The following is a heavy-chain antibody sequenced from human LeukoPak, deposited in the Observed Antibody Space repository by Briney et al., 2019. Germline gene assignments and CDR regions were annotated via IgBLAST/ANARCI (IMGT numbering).Heavy chain of an antibody. V-gene: IGHV1-8*02. Sequence: ASVKVSCKASGYTFTTYNINWVRQAPGQGLEWMGWMNPNSGNTGYAQKFQGRVTMTRDTSTSTVYMELSSLRSEDTAVYYCARDKGDDSSGYPNWFDPWGQGTLVTVSS. D-gene: IGHD3-22*01. J-gene: IGHJ5*02. CDR3: ARDKGDDSSGYPNWFDP. CDR1: GYTFTTYN. CDR2: MNPNSGNT.